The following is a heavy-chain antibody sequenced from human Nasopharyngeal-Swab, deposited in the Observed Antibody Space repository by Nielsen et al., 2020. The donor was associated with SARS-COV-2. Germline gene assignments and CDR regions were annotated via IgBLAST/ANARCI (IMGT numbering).Heavy chain of an antibody. V-gene: IGHV3-11*01. CDR3: AREGLRGYFDWLSLGDNDY. D-gene: IGHD3-9*01. CDR2: ISSSGSTI. J-gene: IGHJ4*02. CDR1: GFTFSDYY. Sequence: GGSLRLSCAASGFTFSDYYMSWIRQAPGKGLEWVSYISSSGSTIYYADSVKGRFTISRDNAKNSLYLQMNSLRAEDTAVYYCAREGLRGYFDWLSLGDNDYWGQGTLVTVSS.